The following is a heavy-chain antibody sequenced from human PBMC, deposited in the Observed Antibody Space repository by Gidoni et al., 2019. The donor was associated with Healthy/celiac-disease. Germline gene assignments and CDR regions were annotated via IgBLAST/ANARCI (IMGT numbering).Heavy chain of an antibody. Sequence: EVQLVESGGGLVKPGGSLRLSCAASGFTFSSYSMNWARQAPGKGLEWVSSISSSSSYIYYADSVKGRFTISRDNAKNSLYLQMNSLRAEDTAVYYCARVGVYGDYGAFDYWGQGTLVTVSS. V-gene: IGHV3-21*01. CDR2: ISSSSSYI. CDR1: GFTFSSYS. D-gene: IGHD4-17*01. J-gene: IGHJ4*02. CDR3: ARVGVYGDYGAFDY.